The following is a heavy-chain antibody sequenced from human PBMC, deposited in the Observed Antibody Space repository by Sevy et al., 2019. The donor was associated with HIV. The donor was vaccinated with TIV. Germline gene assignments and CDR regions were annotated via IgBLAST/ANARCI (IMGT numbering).Heavy chain of an antibody. Sequence: SETLSLTCTVSGGSISSYYWSWIRQPPGKGLEWIGYIYYRGSTNYNPSLKSRVTISVDTSKNQFSLKLSSVTDADTAVYYCASTRYCSGGSCYLKEADAFDVWGQGTMVTVSS. V-gene: IGHV4-59*01. CDR2: IYYRGST. CDR1: GGSISSYY. D-gene: IGHD2-15*01. J-gene: IGHJ3*01. CDR3: ASTRYCSGGSCYLKEADAFDV.